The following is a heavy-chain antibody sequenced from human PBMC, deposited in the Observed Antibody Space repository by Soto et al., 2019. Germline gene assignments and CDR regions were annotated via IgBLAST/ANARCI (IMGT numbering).Heavy chain of an antibody. J-gene: IGHJ4*02. Sequence: SVKVSCKASGGTFSSYTISWVRQAPGQGLEWMGRIIPILGIANYAQKFQGRVTITADKSTSTAYMELSSLRSEDTAVYYCATGYDYEPDFDYWGQGTLVTVSS. CDR3: ATGYDYEPDFDY. D-gene: IGHD5-12*01. V-gene: IGHV1-69*02. CDR2: IIPILGIA. CDR1: GGTFSSYT.